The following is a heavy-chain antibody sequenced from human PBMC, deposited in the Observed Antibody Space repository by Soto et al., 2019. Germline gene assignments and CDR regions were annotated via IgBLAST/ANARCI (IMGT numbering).Heavy chain of an antibody. Sequence: QLQLQESGPGLVKPSETLSLTCTVPDDSMSRSNFYWGWIRQPPGKGLEWIGSLHYGGSTYSNPSLKSRVTISADTSKNQLSLKLRSVTATDTAVYYCSRRDGAVADTEHWGQGALVIVSS. CDR3: SRRDGAVADTEH. J-gene: IGHJ1*01. CDR2: LHYGGST. CDR1: DDSMSRSNFY. D-gene: IGHD6-19*01. V-gene: IGHV4-39*01.